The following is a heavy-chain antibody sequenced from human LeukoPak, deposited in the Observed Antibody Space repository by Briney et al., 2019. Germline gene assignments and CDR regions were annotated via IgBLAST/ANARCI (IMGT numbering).Heavy chain of an antibody. CDR2: INDSGST. Sequence: PSETLSLTCAVSGGSFSGYYWSWIRQPPGKGLEWIGEINDSGSTNCNPSLKSRVTISVDTSKKQFSLKLSSVTAADTAVYYCAKGRRWSNYFANWGQGTLVTVSS. CDR3: AKGRRWSNYFAN. D-gene: IGHD1-1*01. V-gene: IGHV4-34*01. CDR1: GGSFSGYY. J-gene: IGHJ4*02.